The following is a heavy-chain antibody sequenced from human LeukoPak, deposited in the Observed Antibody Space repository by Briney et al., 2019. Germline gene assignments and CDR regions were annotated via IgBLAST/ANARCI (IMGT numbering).Heavy chain of an antibody. Sequence: GGSLSLSCAAAGFTFNSYRMNWVRQAPGKGLEWVASISSDSSYIYYADSVKGRFTISRDNSKNTLYLQMNSLRAEDTAVYYCVRWELLDAFDIWGQGTMVTVSS. D-gene: IGHD1-26*01. V-gene: IGHV3-21*04. J-gene: IGHJ3*02. CDR1: GFTFNSYR. CDR3: VRWELLDAFDI. CDR2: ISSDSSYI.